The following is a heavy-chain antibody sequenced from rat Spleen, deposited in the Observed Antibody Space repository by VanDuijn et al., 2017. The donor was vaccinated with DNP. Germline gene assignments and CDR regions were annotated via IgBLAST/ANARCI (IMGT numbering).Heavy chain of an antibody. CDR1: GFTFSDYN. V-gene: IGHV5S10*01. Sequence: EVQLVESGGGLVQPGRSLKLSCAASGFTFSDYNMAWVRQAPKKGLEWVATIIYDGSRTYYRDSVKGRFTISRDNAKSTLYLQMDSLRSEDTATYYCARRNNYGGNWFAYWGQGTLVTVSS. CDR3: ARRNNYGGNWFAY. D-gene: IGHD1-11*01. J-gene: IGHJ3*01. CDR2: IIYDGSRT.